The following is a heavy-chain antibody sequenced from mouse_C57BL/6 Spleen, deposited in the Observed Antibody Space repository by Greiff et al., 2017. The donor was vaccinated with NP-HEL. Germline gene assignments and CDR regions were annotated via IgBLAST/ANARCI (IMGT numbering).Heavy chain of an antibody. CDR3: AVRYYYAMDY. CDR2: IDPSDSYT. Sequence: QVQLQQPGAELVRPGTSVKLSCKASGYTFTSYWMHWVKQRPGQGLEWIGVIDPSDSYTNYNQKFKGKATLTVDTSSSTAYMQLSSLTSEDSAVYYCAVRYYYAMDYWGQGTSVTVSS. D-gene: IGHD1-1*01. J-gene: IGHJ4*01. CDR1: GYTFTSYW. V-gene: IGHV1-59*01.